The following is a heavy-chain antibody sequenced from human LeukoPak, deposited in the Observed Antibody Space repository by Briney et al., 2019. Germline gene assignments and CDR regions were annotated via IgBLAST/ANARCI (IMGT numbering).Heavy chain of an antibody. Sequence: GGSLRLSCASSGFTFSSYGMHWVRQAPGKGLEWVAFIRYDGRNKYYADSVKGRFTISRDNSKNTLYLQTNSLRAEDTAVYYCAKDIDYGDYWGQGTLVTVSS. CDR1: GFTFSSYG. V-gene: IGHV3-30*02. CDR2: IRYDGRNK. J-gene: IGHJ4*02. CDR3: AKDIDYGDY. D-gene: IGHD2-15*01.